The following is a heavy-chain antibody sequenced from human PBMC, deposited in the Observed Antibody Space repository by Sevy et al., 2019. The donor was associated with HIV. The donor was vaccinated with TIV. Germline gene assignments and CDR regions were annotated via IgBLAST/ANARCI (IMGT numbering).Heavy chain of an antibody. Sequence: GGSLSLSCAASGFTFSSYGMHWVRQAPGKGLEWVAVISYDGSNKYYADSVKGRFTISRDNSKNTLYLQMNSLRAEDTAVYYCAKFAKRDTTYSSGWYFDYWGQGTLVTVSS. CDR1: GFTFSSYG. D-gene: IGHD6-19*01. J-gene: IGHJ4*02. CDR3: AKFAKRDTTYSSGWYFDY. CDR2: ISYDGSNK. V-gene: IGHV3-30*18.